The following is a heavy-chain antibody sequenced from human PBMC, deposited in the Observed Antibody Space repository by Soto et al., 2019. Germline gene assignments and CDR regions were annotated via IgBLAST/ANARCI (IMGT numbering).Heavy chain of an antibody. J-gene: IGHJ5*02. V-gene: IGHV4-34*01. CDR3: ARGYNDFWSGYFTWFDP. CDR2: INHSGST. Sequence: SETLSLTCAVYGGSFSCYYWSWIRQPPGKGLEWIGEINHSGSTNYNPSLKSRVTISLDTSKNQFSLKLSSVTAADTAVYYCARGYNDFWSGYFTWFDPWGQGTLVTVSS. CDR1: GGSFSCYY. D-gene: IGHD3-3*01.